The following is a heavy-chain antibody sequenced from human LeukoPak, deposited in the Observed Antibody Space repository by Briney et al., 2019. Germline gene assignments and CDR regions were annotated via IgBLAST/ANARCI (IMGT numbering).Heavy chain of an antibody. CDR2: IYYSGST. D-gene: IGHD4-23*01. V-gene: IGHV4-39*07. CDR3: ATLTGGDDAFDI. CDR1: GGSISSSSYY. Sequence: PSETLSPTCTVSGGSISSSSYYWGWIRQPPGKGLEWIGSIYYSGSTNYNPSLKSRVTISVLTSKNRFSLKLSSVPAADTAVYYCATLTGGDDAFDIWGQGTMVTVSS. J-gene: IGHJ3*02.